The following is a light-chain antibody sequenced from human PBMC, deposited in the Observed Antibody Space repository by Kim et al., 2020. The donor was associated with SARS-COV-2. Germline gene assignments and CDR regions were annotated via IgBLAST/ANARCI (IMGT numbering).Light chain of an antibody. Sequence: SASVGDRVTITCRASHDISSYLAWYQKKPGKAPNLLISAASTLHSGVPSRFSGSGSGTDFTLTITGLQPEDFATYYCQGLNSFPPFGQGTRLEIK. CDR1: HDISSY. CDR3: QGLNSFPP. V-gene: IGKV1-9*01. CDR2: AAS. J-gene: IGKJ5*01.